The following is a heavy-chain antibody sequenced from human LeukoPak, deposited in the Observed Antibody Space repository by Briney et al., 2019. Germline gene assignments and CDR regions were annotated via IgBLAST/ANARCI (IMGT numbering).Heavy chain of an antibody. CDR2: INPSGGST. V-gene: IGHV1-46*01. Sequence: ASVKVSCKASGYTFTSYYMHWVRQAPGQGLEWMGIINPSGGSTSYAQKFQGRVTMTRDTSTSTVYMELSSLRSEDTAVYYCARVNALLTPQGWFDPWGQGTLVTVSS. CDR3: ARVNALLTPQGWFDP. CDR1: GYTFTSYY. D-gene: IGHD1-1*01. J-gene: IGHJ5*02.